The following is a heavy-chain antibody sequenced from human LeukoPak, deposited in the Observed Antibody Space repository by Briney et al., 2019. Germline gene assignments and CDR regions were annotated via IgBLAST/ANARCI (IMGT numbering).Heavy chain of an antibody. CDR2: ISAYNGNT. CDR1: GYTFTSYG. J-gene: IGHJ4*02. Sequence: ASVKVSCKASGYTFTSYGISWVRQAPGQGLEWMGWISAYNGNTNYAQNLQGRVTMTTDTSTSTAYMELRSLRSDDTAVYYCARDRGMAVAGTDFDYWGQGTLVTVSS. V-gene: IGHV1-18*01. CDR3: ARDRGMAVAGTDFDY. D-gene: IGHD6-19*01.